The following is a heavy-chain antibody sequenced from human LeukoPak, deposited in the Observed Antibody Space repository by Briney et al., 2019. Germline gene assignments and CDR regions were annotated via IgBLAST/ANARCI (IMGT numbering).Heavy chain of an antibody. V-gene: IGHV4-38-2*02. Sequence: SETLSLTCTVSGYSISSGYYWGWIRQPPGKGLEWIGSIYHSESTYYNPSLKSRVTISVDTSKNQFSLKLSSVTAADTAVYYCARGAVAGTRVDYWGQGTLVTVSS. J-gene: IGHJ4*02. D-gene: IGHD6-19*01. CDR3: ARGAVAGTRVDY. CDR1: GYSISSGYY. CDR2: IYHSEST.